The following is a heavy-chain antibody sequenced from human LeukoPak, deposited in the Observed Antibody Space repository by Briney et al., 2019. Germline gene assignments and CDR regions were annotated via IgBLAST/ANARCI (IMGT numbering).Heavy chain of an antibody. Sequence: SETLSLTYIVSGGSISSYYWSWVRQPPGKGLEWLGYLYYSGSTNYNPPLKSRVTISVDTSKNQFSLKLSSVTAADTAVYYCARGLMMAVAGRGEFHYWGQGTLVTVSS. D-gene: IGHD6-13*01. J-gene: IGHJ4*02. CDR1: GGSISSYY. CDR2: LYYSGST. V-gene: IGHV4-59*01. CDR3: ARGLMMAVAGRGEFHY.